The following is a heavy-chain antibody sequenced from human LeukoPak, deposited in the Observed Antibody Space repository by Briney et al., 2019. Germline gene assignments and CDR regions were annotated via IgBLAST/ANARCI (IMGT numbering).Heavy chain of an antibody. V-gene: IGHV3-48*01. D-gene: IGHD2-2*01. CDR3: ARAYCSSTSCFE. CDR2: ISTSSSAI. CDR1: GFIFSSYS. Sequence: GGSLTLSCAASGFIFSSYSMNWVRQAPGKGLEWVSSISTSSSAIYYADSVKGRFTISRDNAKNSLFLQMDSLRAEDTAVYYWARAYCSSTSCFEWGQGTLVTVSS. J-gene: IGHJ4*02.